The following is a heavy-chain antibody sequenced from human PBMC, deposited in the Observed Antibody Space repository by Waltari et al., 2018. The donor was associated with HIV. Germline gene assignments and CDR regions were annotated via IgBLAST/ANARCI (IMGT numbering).Heavy chain of an antibody. J-gene: IGHJ3*02. V-gene: IGHV3-33*01. CDR2: IWYDASRE. CDR1: GFTFSSHG. Sequence: QVQLVESGGGVVQPGRSLRLSCTASGFTFSSHGMHWVRQAPGKGLEWVALIWYDASREDYADSVKGRFTISRDNSKNTLYLQMDSLRAEDTAVYYCARWFGNYRAFDIWGQGTMVTVSS. D-gene: IGHD3-16*02. CDR3: ARWFGNYRAFDI.